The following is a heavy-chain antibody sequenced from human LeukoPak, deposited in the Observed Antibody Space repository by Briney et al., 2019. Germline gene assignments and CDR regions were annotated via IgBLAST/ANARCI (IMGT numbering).Heavy chain of an antibody. CDR2: IYYSGST. CDR3: ARHVEYQLLYPGFDP. J-gene: IGHJ5*02. Sequence: SETLSLTCTVSGGSISSSSYYWGWIRQPPGKGLEWIGSIYYSGSTYYNPSLKSRVTISVDTSKNQFSLKLSSVTAADTAVYYCARHVEYQLLYPGFDPWGQGTLVTVSS. V-gene: IGHV4-39*01. D-gene: IGHD2-2*02. CDR1: GGSISSSSYY.